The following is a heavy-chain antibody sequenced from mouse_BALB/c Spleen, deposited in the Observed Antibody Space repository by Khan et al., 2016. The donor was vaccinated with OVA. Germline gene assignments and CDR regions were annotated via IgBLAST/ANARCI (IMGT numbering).Heavy chain of an antibody. D-gene: IGHD2-2*01. J-gene: IGHJ3*01. Sequence: EVQLQQSGPELMKPGASVKISCKASGYSFTSYYIHWVIQSHGKSLEWIVYIDPFSGGTTYNQKFKGKATLTVDKSSNTAYIHLINLTSEDSAVYYCTRHGYVAWFTYWGQGTLVTVSA. CDR2: IDPFSGGT. CDR1: GYSFTSYY. CDR3: TRHGYVAWFTY. V-gene: IGHV1S135*01.